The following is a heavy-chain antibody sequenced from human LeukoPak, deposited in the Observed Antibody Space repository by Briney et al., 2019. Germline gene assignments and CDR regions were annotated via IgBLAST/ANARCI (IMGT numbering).Heavy chain of an antibody. J-gene: IGHJ4*02. Sequence: SETLSLTCSVSGVSMTGSSYYWAWIRQPPGKDLEWIGSVYYSGSTSYSPSLKSRVTISVDTSKNQFSLSLHSLTAADTAIYYCARNVSAGYFDFWGQGTLVTVSS. CDR2: VYYSGST. D-gene: IGHD2-8*01. CDR1: GVSMTGSSYY. V-gene: IGHV4-39*01. CDR3: ARNVSAGYFDF.